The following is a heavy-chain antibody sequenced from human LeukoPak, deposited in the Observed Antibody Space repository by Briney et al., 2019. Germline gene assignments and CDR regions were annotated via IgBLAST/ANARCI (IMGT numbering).Heavy chain of an antibody. Sequence: PSETLSLTCTVSGGSISSYYWSWIRQPPGKGLEWIGYIYYSGSTNYNPSLKSRVTISVDTSKNQFSLKLSSVTAADTAVYYCAGGIAAAGRGPDAFDIWGQGTMVTVSS. J-gene: IGHJ3*02. CDR2: IYYSGST. CDR3: AGGIAAAGRGPDAFDI. D-gene: IGHD6-13*01. CDR1: GGSISSYY. V-gene: IGHV4-59*01.